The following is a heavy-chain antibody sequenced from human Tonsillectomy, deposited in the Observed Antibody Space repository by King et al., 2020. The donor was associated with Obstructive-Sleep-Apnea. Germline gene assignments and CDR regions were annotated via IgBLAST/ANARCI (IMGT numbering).Heavy chain of an antibody. CDR2: IYYSGST. Sequence: VQLQESGPGLVKPSQTLSLTCTVSGGSISSGGYYWSWIRQHPGKGLEWIGYIYYSGSTYYNPSLKSRVTISVDTSKNQFSLKLSSVTAADTAVYYCARDRRCGGDCYSGFEDWGKGTLVTVSS. CDR3: ARDRRCGGDCYSGFED. V-gene: IGHV4-31*03. J-gene: IGHJ4*02. CDR1: GGSISSGGYY. D-gene: IGHD2-21*02.